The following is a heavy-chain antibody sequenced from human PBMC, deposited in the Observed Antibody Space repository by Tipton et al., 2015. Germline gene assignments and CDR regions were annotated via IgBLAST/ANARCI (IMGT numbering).Heavy chain of an antibody. CDR1: GGSFSDYY. V-gene: IGHV4-59*08. CDR3: ARRGRSGRWDWFDP. D-gene: IGHD6-19*01. CDR2: IYYSGST. J-gene: IGHJ5*02. Sequence: TLSLTCTVSGGSFSDYYWSWIRQSPGEGLEWIGYIYYSGSTYYNPSLKSRVTISADTSKNQFSLKVTSVTAADTATYYCARRGRSGRWDWFDPWGHGTLVTVSS.